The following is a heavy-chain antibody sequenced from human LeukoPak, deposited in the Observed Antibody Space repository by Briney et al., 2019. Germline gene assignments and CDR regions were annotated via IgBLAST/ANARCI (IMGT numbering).Heavy chain of an antibody. V-gene: IGHV3-9*01. Sequence: PGGSLRLSCAASGFTFDDYAMHWVRQAPGKGLEWVSGISWNSGTIGYADSVKGRFTISRDNAKNTLYLQMNSLRAEDTAVYYCARSGNYVLGLLASYAFDIWGQGTMVTVSS. J-gene: IGHJ3*02. D-gene: IGHD4-11*01. CDR2: ISWNSGTI. CDR3: ARSGNYVLGLLASYAFDI. CDR1: GFTFDDYA.